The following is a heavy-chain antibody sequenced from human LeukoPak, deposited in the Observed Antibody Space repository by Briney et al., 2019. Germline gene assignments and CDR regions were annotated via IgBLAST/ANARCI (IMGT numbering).Heavy chain of an antibody. CDR3: ARGSPPRVYYDRSGYYSYYFVY. CDR2: IDPNSGDT. V-gene: IGHV1-2*02. J-gene: IGHJ4*02. CDR1: GYTFTDYY. D-gene: IGHD3-22*01. Sequence: ASVKVSCKASGYTFTDYYMHWVRQAPGQGLEWMGWIDPNSGDTNYAQKFQGRVTMTTDTSTSTAYMELRSLRSDDTAVYYCARGSPPRVYYDRSGYYSYYFVYWGQGTLVTVSS.